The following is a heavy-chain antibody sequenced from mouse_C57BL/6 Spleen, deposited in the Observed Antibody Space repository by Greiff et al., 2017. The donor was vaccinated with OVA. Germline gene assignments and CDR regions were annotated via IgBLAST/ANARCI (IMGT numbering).Heavy chain of an antibody. CDR3: ASGGITTVADY. Sequence: QVQLKQPGAELVKPGASVKLSCKASGYTFTSYWMHWVKQRPGQGLEWIGMIHPNSGSTNYNEKFKSKATLTVDKSSSTAYMQLSSLTSEDSAVYYCASGGITTVADYWGQGTTLTVSS. CDR2: IHPNSGST. D-gene: IGHD1-1*01. J-gene: IGHJ2*01. CDR1: GYTFTSYW. V-gene: IGHV1-64*01.